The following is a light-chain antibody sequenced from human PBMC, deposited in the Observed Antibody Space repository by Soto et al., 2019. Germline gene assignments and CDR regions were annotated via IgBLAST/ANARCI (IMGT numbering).Light chain of an antibody. Sequence: QSALAQPTPVSGSPGQSITISCTGNHNDIGTYDYVSWYQQHPGRAPRLLIYGVTTRPSGISDRFSASKSGLTASLTISGLQPEDEADYYCSSFTSDRIYVFGPGTKV. J-gene: IGLJ1*01. CDR1: HNDIGTYDY. V-gene: IGLV2-14*03. CDR2: GVT. CDR3: SSFTSDRIYV.